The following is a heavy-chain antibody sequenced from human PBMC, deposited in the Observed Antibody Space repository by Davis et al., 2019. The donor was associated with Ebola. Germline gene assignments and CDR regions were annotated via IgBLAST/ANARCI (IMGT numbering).Heavy chain of an antibody. V-gene: IGHV3-7*03. J-gene: IGHJ3*02. CDR1: GFTFSSYW. CDR3: AKDTSNIWFDI. CDR2: IKQDGSEK. D-gene: IGHD1-26*01. Sequence: GESLKISCAASGFTFSSYWMSWVRQAPGKGLEWVANIKQDGSEKYYVDSVKGRFTISRDNSRNTLYLQMNGLRVEDTAIYYCAKDTSNIWFDIWGQGTNVTVSS.